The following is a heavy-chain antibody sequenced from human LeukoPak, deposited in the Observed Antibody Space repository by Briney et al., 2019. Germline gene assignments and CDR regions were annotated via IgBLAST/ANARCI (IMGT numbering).Heavy chain of an antibody. CDR2: ISYDGSNK. D-gene: IGHD6-19*01. CDR3: ARDDRIAVAPYDAFDI. V-gene: IGHV3-30*03. Sequence: PGGSLRLSCAASGFTFSSYGMHWVRQAPGKGLEWVAVISYDGSNKYYADSVKGRFTISRDNSKNTLYLQMNSLRAEDTAVYYCARDDRIAVAPYDAFDIWGQGTMVTVSS. CDR1: GFTFSSYG. J-gene: IGHJ3*02.